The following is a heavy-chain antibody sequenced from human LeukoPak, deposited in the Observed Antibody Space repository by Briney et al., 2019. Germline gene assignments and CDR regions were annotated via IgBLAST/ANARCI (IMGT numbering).Heavy chain of an antibody. V-gene: IGHV4-59*01. D-gene: IGHD6-13*01. Sequence: SETLSLTCTVSGGSISSYLWSWLRQPPGKALESIGYISYSGSTNYNPSLKSRVTMSVDTSKNQFSVRLSSVTAADTAVYYCARGSSSWPARFDYWGQGTLVTVSS. CDR2: ISYSGST. J-gene: IGHJ4*02. CDR3: ARGSSSWPARFDY. CDR1: GGSISSYL.